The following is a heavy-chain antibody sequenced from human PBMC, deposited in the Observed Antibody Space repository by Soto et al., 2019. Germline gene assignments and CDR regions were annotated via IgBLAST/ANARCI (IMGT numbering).Heavy chain of an antibody. D-gene: IGHD2-2*01. CDR1: GFTFSSYS. CDR2: ISSSSSYI. J-gene: IGHJ6*03. CDR3: ARDSQYQLLDYYYYYMDV. V-gene: IGHV3-21*01. Sequence: EVQLVESGGGLVKPGGSLRLSCEASGFTFSSYSMNWVRQAPGKGLEWVSSISSSSSYIYYADSVKGRFTISRDNAKNSLYLQMNSLRAEDTAVYYCARDSQYQLLDYYYYYMDVWGKGTTVTVSS.